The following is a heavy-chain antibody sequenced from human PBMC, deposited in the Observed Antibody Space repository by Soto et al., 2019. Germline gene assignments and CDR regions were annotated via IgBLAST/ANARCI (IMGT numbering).Heavy chain of an antibody. V-gene: IGHV1-2*02. CDR3: ASWGVAAAGPYYFDY. Sequence: ASVKVSCKASGYTFTGYYMHWVRLAPGQGLEWMGWINPNSGGTNYAQKFQGRVTMTRDTSISTAYMELSRLRSDDTAVYYCASWGVAAAGPYYFDYWGQGTLVTVSS. CDR2: INPNSGGT. CDR1: GYTFTGYY. J-gene: IGHJ4*02. D-gene: IGHD6-13*01.